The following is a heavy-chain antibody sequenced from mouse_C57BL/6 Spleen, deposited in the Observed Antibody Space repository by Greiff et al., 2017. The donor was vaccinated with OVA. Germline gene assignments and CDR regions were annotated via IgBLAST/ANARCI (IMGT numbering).Heavy chain of an antibody. Sequence: EVQLVESGGGLVKPGGSLKLSCAASGFTFSDYGMHWVRQAPEKGLEWVAYISSGSSTIYYADTVKGRFTISRDNAKNTLFLQMTSLRSEDTAMYYCAREGYYGSSYNWYFDVWGTGTTVTVSS. CDR3: AREGYYGSSYNWYFDV. CDR1: GFTFSDYG. CDR2: ISSGSSTI. J-gene: IGHJ1*03. V-gene: IGHV5-17*01. D-gene: IGHD1-1*01.